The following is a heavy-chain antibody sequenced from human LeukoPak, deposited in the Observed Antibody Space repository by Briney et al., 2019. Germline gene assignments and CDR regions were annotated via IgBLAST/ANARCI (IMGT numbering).Heavy chain of an antibody. CDR3: ARDWYGGSGYDWAAVAGTEGGDY. Sequence: PGRSLRLSCAASGFTFSSYGMHWVRQAPGKGLEWVAVISYDGSNKYYADSVKGRFTISRDNSKNTLYLQMNSLRAEDTAVYYCARDWYGGSGYDWAAVAGTEGGDYWGQGTLATVSS. CDR2: ISYDGSNK. D-gene: IGHD6-19*01. CDR1: GFTFSSYG. V-gene: IGHV3-30*03. J-gene: IGHJ4*02.